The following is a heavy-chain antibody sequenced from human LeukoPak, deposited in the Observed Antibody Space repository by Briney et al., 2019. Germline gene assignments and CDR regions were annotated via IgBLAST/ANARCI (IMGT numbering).Heavy chain of an antibody. D-gene: IGHD6-13*01. CDR1: GGSISSSSYY. J-gene: IGHJ6*02. CDR3: ARIAAETYYYYYGMDV. CDR2: IYYRGST. Sequence: SETLSLTCTVSGGSISSSSYYWGWIRQPPGKGLEWIGSIYYRGSTYYNPSLKSRVTISVDTSKNQFSLKLSSVTAADTAVYYCARIAAETYYYYYGMDVWGQGTTVTVSS. V-gene: IGHV4-39*01.